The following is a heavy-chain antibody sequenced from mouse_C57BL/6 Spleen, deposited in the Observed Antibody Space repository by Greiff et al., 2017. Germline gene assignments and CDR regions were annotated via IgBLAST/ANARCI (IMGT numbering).Heavy chain of an antibody. D-gene: IGHD2-4*01. V-gene: IGHV1-63*01. CDR3: ASSYDYEGGFAY. CDR1: GYTFTNYW. J-gene: IGHJ3*01. CDR2: IYPGGGYT. Sequence: LVESGAELVRPGTSVKMSCKASGYTFTNYWIGWAKQRPGHGLEWIGDIYPGGGYTNYNEKFKGKATLTADKSSSTAYMQFSSLTSEDSAIYYCASSYDYEGGFAYWGQGTLVTVSA.